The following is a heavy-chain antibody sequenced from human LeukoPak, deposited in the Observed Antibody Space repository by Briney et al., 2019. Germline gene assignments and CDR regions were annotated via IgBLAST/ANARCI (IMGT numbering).Heavy chain of an antibody. J-gene: IGHJ4*02. CDR1: GYSFTSNY. CDR2: IYPRYAST. CDR3: ARDQEAFDY. V-gene: IGHV1-46*01. Sequence: ASVKVSCKASGYSFTSNYIHWVRPAPGQGLEWMGLIYPRYASTSYAQKSQGRVTVARDTSTSTVHMELSGLRSEDTAVYYCARDQEAFDYWGQGTLVTVSS.